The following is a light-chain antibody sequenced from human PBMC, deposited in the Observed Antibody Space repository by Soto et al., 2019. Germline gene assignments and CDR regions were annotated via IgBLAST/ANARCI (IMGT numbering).Light chain of an antibody. CDR3: QQVNSYPRT. V-gene: IGKV1-9*01. CDR2: AAS. Sequence: DIQLTQSPSFLSASVGDRVTITCRASQGISSYLVWYQQKPGKAPKLLIYAASTLHSGVPSRFSGSGSGTEFTLTISSLQPEDFATYYCQQVNSYPRTFGQGTKLPIK. CDR1: QGISSY. J-gene: IGKJ2*01.